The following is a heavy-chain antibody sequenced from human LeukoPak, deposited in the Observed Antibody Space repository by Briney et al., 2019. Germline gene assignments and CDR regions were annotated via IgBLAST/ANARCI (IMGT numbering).Heavy chain of an antibody. J-gene: IGHJ4*02. D-gene: IGHD1-14*01. CDR1: GDSVSDNSAA. V-gene: IGHV6-1*01. CDR2: TYYRSKWYN. CDR3: ARGFPDTFDY. Sequence: SQTLSLTCAISGDSVSDNSAAWNWIRQSPSRGLEWLGRTYYRSKWYNEYAVSVRSRITINADTSMNQFSLQLNSVTPEDTAVYYCARGFPDTFDYWGQGTLVTVSS.